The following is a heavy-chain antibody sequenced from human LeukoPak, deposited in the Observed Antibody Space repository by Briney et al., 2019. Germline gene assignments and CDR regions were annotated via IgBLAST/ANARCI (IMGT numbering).Heavy chain of an antibody. V-gene: IGHV3-30*18. CDR1: GFTFSSYG. CDR3: AKADCGGDCSADY. J-gene: IGHJ4*02. CDR2: ISYDGSNK. Sequence: PGGSLRLSCAASGFTFSSYGMHWVRQAPGKGLEWVAVISYDGSNKYYADSVKGRFTIPRDNSKNTLYLQMNSLRAEDTAVYYCAKADCGGDCSADYWGQGTLVTVSS. D-gene: IGHD2-21*02.